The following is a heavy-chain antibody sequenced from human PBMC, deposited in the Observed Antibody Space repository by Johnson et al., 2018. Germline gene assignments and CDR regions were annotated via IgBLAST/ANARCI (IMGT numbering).Heavy chain of an antibody. D-gene: IGHD2-8*01. Sequence: QVQLVESGAEVKKPGASVKVSCQASGYTFTSYDINWVRQATGQGLEWMGWMNPNSGNSGYAQKFQDRVTMTRNTSISTAYMELSSLRSEDTAVYFCARFVPLSGMDVWGQGTTVTVSS. V-gene: IGHV1-8*01. CDR2: MNPNSGNS. J-gene: IGHJ6*02. CDR3: ARFVPLSGMDV. CDR1: GYTFTSYD.